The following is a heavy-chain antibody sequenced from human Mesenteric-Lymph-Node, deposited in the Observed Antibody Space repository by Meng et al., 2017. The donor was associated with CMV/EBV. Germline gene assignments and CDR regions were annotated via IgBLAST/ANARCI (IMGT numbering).Heavy chain of an antibody. CDR1: GGTFSSYA. V-gene: IGHV1-69*05. CDR3: ASVGVGATLPFDY. CDR2: IIPIFGTA. J-gene: IGHJ4*02. Sequence: SVKVSCKASGGTFSSYAVSWVRQAPGQGLEWMGGIIPIFGTANYAQKFQGRVTITTDESTSTAYMELSSLRSDDTAVYYCASVGVGATLPFDYWGQGTLVTVSS. D-gene: IGHD1-26*01.